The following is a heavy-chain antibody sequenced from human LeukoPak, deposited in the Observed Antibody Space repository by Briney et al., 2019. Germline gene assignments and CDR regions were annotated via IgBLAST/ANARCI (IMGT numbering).Heavy chain of an antibody. CDR1: GGSISSSSYY. J-gene: IGHJ4*02. D-gene: IGHD3-16*02. CDR2: IYYSGST. CDR3: ATPYRSFDY. Sequence: SETLSLTCTVSGGSISSSSYYWGWIRQPPGKGLEWIGSIYYSGSTYYNPSLKSRVTISVDTSKNQFSLKLSSVTAADTAVYYCATPYRSFDYWGQGTLVTVSS. V-gene: IGHV4-39*01.